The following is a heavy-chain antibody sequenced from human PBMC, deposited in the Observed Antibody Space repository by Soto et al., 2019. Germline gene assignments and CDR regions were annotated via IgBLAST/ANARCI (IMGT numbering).Heavy chain of an antibody. CDR2: IYPCDSDT. D-gene: IGHD1-1*01. V-gene: IGHV5-51*01. J-gene: IGHJ4*02. CDR3: ERQPATTTWGIDY. Sequence: GESLKISCGGSGYSFTTSWIGWVRQMPGKGLEGMGIIYPCDSDTKFSPSFQGPVTISADRSINTAYLQWSSLKASDPAMYYCERQPATTTWGIDYWGQGTLVTVSS. CDR1: GYSFTTSW.